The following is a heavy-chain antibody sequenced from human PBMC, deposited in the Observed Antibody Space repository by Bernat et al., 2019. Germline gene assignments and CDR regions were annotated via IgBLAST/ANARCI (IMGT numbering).Heavy chain of an antibody. D-gene: IGHD3-10*01. J-gene: IGHJ6*02. Sequence: QVQLVQSAAEVKKPGASVKVSCKASGYTFTSYGISWVRQAPGQGLEWMGWISAYNGNTNYAQKLQGRVTMTTDTSTSTAYMELRSLRSDDTAVYYCARVLLWFGEDLSYYYGMDVWGQGTTVTVSS. CDR1: GYTFTSYG. CDR3: ARVLLWFGEDLSYYYGMDV. V-gene: IGHV1-18*01. CDR2: ISAYNGNT.